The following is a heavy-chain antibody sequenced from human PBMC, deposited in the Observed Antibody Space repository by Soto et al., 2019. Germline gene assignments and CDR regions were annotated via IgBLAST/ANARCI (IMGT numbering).Heavy chain of an antibody. CDR3: AKKVNSGSGSQYFDY. J-gene: IGHJ4*02. Sequence: GGSLRLSCVASGFTFSSYSMSWVRQAPGKGLEWVSGFRAGGDDGTTYYADSVKGRFTISRDNSKNTLFLQMNSLRAEDTAVYYCAKKVNSGSGSQYFDYFGQGTLVTVSS. D-gene: IGHD3-10*01. V-gene: IGHV3-23*01. CDR1: GFTFSSYS. CDR2: FRAGGDDGTT.